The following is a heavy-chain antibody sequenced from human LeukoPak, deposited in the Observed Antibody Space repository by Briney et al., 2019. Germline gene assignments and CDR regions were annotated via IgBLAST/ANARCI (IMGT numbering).Heavy chain of an antibody. CDR1: GLSFSSYW. V-gene: IGHV3-7*05. Sequence: TGGSLRLSCAASGLSFSSYWMNWVRQAPGKGLEWVANIKQDGSEKYYVDSVKGRFTSSRDNAKNSVYLQMNTLRVDDTAVYYCAGALSGIDYWGQGTLVTVSS. J-gene: IGHJ4*02. CDR3: AGALSGIDY. CDR2: IKQDGSEK. D-gene: IGHD1-26*01.